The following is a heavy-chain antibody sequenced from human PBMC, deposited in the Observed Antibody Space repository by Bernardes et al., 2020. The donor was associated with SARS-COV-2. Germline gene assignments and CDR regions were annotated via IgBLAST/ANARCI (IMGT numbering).Heavy chain of an antibody. J-gene: IGHJ6*02. D-gene: IGHD3-3*01. Sequence: SETLSLTSAVSGDSVSSPSYYWGWVRQPPGMGLEWKGSVFYDGSTHHSPSLQSRVTISVETSKNQFSLKLSSVTAADTAVYYCTRGVEISGEVVLYYYGLDVWSQGTTVIVSS. CDR1: GDSVSSPSYY. V-gene: IGHV4-39*01. CDR2: VFYDGST. CDR3: TRGVEISGEVVLYYYGLDV.